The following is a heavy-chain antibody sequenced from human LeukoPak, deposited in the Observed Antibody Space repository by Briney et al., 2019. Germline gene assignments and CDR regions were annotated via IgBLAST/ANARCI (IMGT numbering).Heavy chain of an antibody. CDR1: GFTVSSNY. D-gene: IGHD4-17*01. CDR3: AKGIMTTVTDGVYFDY. V-gene: IGHV3-53*01. J-gene: IGHJ4*02. CDR2: IYSGGST. Sequence: GGSLRLSCAASGFTVSSNYMSWVRQAPGKGLEWVSVIYSGGSTYYADSVKGRFTISRDNSKNTLYLQMNSLRAEDTAVYYCAKGIMTTVTDGVYFDYWGQGTLVTVSS.